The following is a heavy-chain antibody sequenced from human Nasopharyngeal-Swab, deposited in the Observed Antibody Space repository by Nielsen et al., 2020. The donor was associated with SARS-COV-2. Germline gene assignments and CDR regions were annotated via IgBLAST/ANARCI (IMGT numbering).Heavy chain of an antibody. V-gene: IGHV3-69-1*01. CDR2: ISSSSYI. Sequence: VRQAPGKGLEWVSSISSSSYIYYADSVKGRFTISRDNAKNSLYLQMNSLRAEDTAVYYCARAQNVLRFLEWTQPFDYWGQGTLVTVSS. J-gene: IGHJ4*02. CDR3: ARAQNVLRFLEWTQPFDY. D-gene: IGHD3-3*01.